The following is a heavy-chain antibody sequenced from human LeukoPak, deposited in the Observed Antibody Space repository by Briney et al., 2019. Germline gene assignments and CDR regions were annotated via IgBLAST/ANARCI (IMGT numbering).Heavy chain of an antibody. Sequence: SETLSLTCAVYGGSFSGYYWSWIRQPPGKGLEWIGEINHSGSTNYNPSLKSRVTISVDTSKNQFSLRLSSVTAADTAVYYCARALWGYYGSGRAFDYWGQGTLVTVSS. V-gene: IGHV4-34*01. CDR3: ARALWGYYGSGRAFDY. J-gene: IGHJ4*02. CDR2: INHSGST. D-gene: IGHD3-10*01. CDR1: GGSFSGYY.